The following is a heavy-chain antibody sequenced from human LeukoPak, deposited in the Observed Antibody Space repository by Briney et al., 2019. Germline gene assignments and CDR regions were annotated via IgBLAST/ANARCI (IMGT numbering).Heavy chain of an antibody. V-gene: IGHV4-38-2*02. J-gene: IGHJ4*02. CDR1: GYSISSGYY. Sequence: PSETLSLTCTVSGYSISSGYYWGWIRQPPGKGLEWIGSIYHSGSTYYNPSLKSRVTISVDTSKNQFSLKLSSATAADTAVYYCAREYSSSWLNYWGQGTLVTVSS. CDR2: IYHSGST. CDR3: AREYSSSWLNY. D-gene: IGHD6-13*01.